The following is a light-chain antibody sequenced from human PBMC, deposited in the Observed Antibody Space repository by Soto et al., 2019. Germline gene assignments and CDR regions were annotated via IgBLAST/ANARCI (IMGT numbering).Light chain of an antibody. Sequence: EIVMTQSPATLSVSPGERATLSCRASQSVSNKLAWYQQKPGQAPRLLIYAMSTRATGIPARFSGSGSGTEFPLTISSLQSEDFAVYYCQQYNDWPLTFGGGTKVEIK. CDR2: AMS. J-gene: IGKJ4*01. CDR3: QQYNDWPLT. V-gene: IGKV3D-15*01. CDR1: QSVSNK.